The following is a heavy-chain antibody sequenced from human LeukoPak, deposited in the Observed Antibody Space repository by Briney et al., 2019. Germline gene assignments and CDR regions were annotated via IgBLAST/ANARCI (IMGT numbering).Heavy chain of an antibody. J-gene: IGHJ6*04. CDR2: ISYSGST. CDR3: ARGLRYFDWLPLFGMDV. Sequence: SETLSLTCTVSGGSISSYYWSWIRQPPGKGLEWIGYISYSGSTNYNPSLKSRVTISVDTSKNQFSLKLSSVTAADTAVYYCARGLRYFDWLPLFGMDVWGKGTTVTVSS. CDR1: GGSISSYY. V-gene: IGHV4-59*01. D-gene: IGHD3-9*01.